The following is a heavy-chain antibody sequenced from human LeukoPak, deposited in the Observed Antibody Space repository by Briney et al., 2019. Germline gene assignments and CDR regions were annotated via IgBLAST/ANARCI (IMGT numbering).Heavy chain of an antibody. D-gene: IGHD3-10*01. J-gene: IGHJ3*02. CDR3: ARVELVTMVRGVNSPDAFDI. CDR1: GGSISSGDYY. V-gene: IGHV4-30-4*01. Sequence: SETLSLTCTVSGGSISSGDYYWSWIRQPPGKGLEWIGYIYYSGSTYYNPSLKNRVTISVDTSKNQFSLKLSSVTAADTAVYYCARVELVTMVRGVNSPDAFDIWGQGTMVTVSS. CDR2: IYYSGST.